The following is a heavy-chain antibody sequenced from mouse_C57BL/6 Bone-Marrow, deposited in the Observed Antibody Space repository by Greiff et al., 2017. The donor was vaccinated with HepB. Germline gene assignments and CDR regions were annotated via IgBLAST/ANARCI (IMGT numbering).Heavy chain of an antibody. CDR2: ISSGGSYT. D-gene: IGHD1-1*01. CDR3: ARCTVVAPDY. CDR1: GFTFSSYG. Sequence: EVKLMESGGDLVKPGGSLKLSCAASGFTFSSYGMSWVRQTPDKRLEWVATISSGGSYTYYPDSVKGRFTISRDNAKNTLYLQMSSLKSEDTAMYYCARCTVVAPDYWGQGTTLTVSS. J-gene: IGHJ2*01. V-gene: IGHV5-6*01.